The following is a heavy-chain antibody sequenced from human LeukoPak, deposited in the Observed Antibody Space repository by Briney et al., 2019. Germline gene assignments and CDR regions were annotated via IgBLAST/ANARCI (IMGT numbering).Heavy chain of an antibody. D-gene: IGHD6-13*01. CDR3: SRGSRQQLVYYYYYYMDV. CDR2: IRSKTYGGTT. J-gene: IGHJ6*03. Sequence: GRSLRLSCRPSGFTLSAYAMSWVRQAPGKGLEWVGFIRSKTYGGTTEYAASVKGRFTIARDDSRSVAHLQMNSLKTVTTVMHYCSRGSRQQLVYYYYYYMDVWGKGTTVAVSS. V-gene: IGHV3-49*04. CDR1: GFTLSAYA.